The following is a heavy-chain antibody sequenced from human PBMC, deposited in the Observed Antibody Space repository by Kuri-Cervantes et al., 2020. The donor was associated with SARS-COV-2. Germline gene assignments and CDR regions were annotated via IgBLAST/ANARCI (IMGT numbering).Heavy chain of an antibody. CDR2: ISTYSGNT. Sequence: ASVEGLLQGFWLHVTSYGISWVRQAPGQGLEWMGWISTYSGNTNYAQRLQGRVTMTTDTSTSTAYMELRSLRSDDTAVFYCAKNWGASGWYPFDCWGQGTLVTVSS. J-gene: IGHJ4*02. D-gene: IGHD6-19*01. CDR3: AKNWGASGWYPFDC. CDR1: LHVTSYG. V-gene: IGHV1-18*01.